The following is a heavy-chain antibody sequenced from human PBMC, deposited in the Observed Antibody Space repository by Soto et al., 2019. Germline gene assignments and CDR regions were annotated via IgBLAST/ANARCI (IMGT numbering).Heavy chain of an antibody. CDR3: AIGGSGSYYNPYYFDY. D-gene: IGHD3-10*01. V-gene: IGHV4-59*01. J-gene: IGHJ4*02. Sequence: SETLSLTCTVSGGSISSYYWSWIRQPPGKGLEWIGYIYYSGSTNYNPSLKSRVTISVDTSKNQFSLKLSSVTAADTAVYYCAIGGSGSYYNPYYFDYWGQGTLVTV. CDR1: GGSISSYY. CDR2: IYYSGST.